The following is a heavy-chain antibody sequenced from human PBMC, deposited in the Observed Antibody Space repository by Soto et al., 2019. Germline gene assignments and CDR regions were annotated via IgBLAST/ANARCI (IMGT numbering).Heavy chain of an antibody. CDR1: GGSISSNY. J-gene: IGHJ4*02. CDR2: IYDTGST. CDR3: ARSYCSSDTCYYFDY. D-gene: IGHD2-2*01. V-gene: IGHV4-59*01. Sequence: QVQLQESGPGLVKPSETLSLTCTVSGGSISSNYWSWIRQTPGKGLEWIGYIYDTGSTNYNPSLKSRVAFSVDTSMNQFSLKLSSVTAADTAVYYGARSYCSSDTCYYFDYWGQGALVTVSS.